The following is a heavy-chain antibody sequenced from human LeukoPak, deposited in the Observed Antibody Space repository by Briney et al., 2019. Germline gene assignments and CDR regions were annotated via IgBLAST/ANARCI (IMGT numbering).Heavy chain of an antibody. V-gene: IGHV3-48*03. CDR2: ISDSGSSV. J-gene: IGHJ6*03. CDR3: ARDATTAIGTVYMDV. CDR1: GSTSDEHA. Sequence: GRSLRPAWPASGSTSDEHAMHWVRQAPGRGLEWLSPISDSGSSVHYADSVKSRFTISRDNSKNSLYLEMNSLRVEDTAIYYCARDATTAIGTVYMDVWGKGTTVTISS. D-gene: IGHD1-1*01.